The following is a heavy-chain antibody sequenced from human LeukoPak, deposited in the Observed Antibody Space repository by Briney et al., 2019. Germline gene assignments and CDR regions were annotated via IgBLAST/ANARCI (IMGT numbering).Heavy chain of an antibody. V-gene: IGHV3-23*01. CDR1: GFTFSSYA. J-gene: IGHJ4*02. D-gene: IGHD3-22*01. CDR3: AKVANYYDSSGYYKLPYYFDY. Sequence: PGGSLRLSCAASGFTFSSYAMSWVRQASGKGLEWVSAISGSGGSTYYADSVKGRFTISRDNSKNTLYLQMNSLRAEDTAVYYCAKVANYYDSSGYYKLPYYFDYWGQGTLVTVSS. CDR2: ISGSGGST.